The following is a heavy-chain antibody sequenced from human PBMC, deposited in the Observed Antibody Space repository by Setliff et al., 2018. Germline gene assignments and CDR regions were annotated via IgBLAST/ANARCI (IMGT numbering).Heavy chain of an antibody. CDR2: IHASGSP. Sequence: SETLSLTCTVSGGSITSGSFYWSWIRQPAGKKLEWIGRIHASGSPDYNPSLKRRVTISLEMSKNTIYLQMNSLRAEDTAVYYCAREGAKEEYQYDFWIAVIGVDLWGQGTLVTVSS. V-gene: IGHV4-61*02. D-gene: IGHD3-3*01. CDR3: AREGAKEEYQYDFWIAVIGVDL. J-gene: IGHJ5*02. CDR1: GGSITSGSFY.